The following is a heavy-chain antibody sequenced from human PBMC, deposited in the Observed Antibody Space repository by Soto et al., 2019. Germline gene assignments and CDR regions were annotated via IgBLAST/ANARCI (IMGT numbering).Heavy chain of an antibody. CDR1: GFTFSSYA. J-gene: IGHJ3*02. V-gene: IGHV3-23*01. D-gene: IGHD3-16*02. CDR3: AKVTWGSYRGGLGI. CDR2: ISGSGAYT. Sequence: EVQLLESGGSLVQPGGSLRLSCAASGFTFSSYAMNWVRQAPGKGLEWVSVISGSGAYTYYADSVKGRFTISRDNTKNTLNLQMSSLRADDTAVYYCAKVTWGSYRGGLGIWGRGTVVTVSS.